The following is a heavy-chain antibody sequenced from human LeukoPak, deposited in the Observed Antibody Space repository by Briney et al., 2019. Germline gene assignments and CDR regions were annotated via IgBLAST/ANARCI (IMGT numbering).Heavy chain of an antibody. V-gene: IGHV2-5*02. CDR2: IYWDDDK. Sequence: SGPTLVNPTQTLTLTCTFSGFSLSTSGVGVGWIRQPPGKALEWLALIYWDDDKRYSPSLKSRLTITTHTSKNQVVLTMTNIDPVDTATYYCAHVRHYGGPNDYWGQGTLVTVSS. J-gene: IGHJ4*02. CDR3: AHVRHYGGPNDY. D-gene: IGHD3-9*01. CDR1: GFSLSTSGVG.